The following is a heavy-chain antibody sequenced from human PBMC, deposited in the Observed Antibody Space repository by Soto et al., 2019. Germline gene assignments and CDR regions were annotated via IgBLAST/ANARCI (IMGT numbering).Heavy chain of an antibody. V-gene: IGHV4-34*01. CDR3: AIGFPLSGNFWHGYCDGEA. CDR2: INHSGGT. Sequence: SETLSLTCAVSGGSFSGCYWSWIRQSPGKGLEWIGDINHSGGTNYNPSLKSRVTISGDTSRSQFSLRLSSVTAADTAAYYCAIGFPLSGNFWHGYCDGEARGLGTLVTVS. J-gene: IGHJ4*02. D-gene: IGHD5-18*01. CDR1: GGSFSGCY.